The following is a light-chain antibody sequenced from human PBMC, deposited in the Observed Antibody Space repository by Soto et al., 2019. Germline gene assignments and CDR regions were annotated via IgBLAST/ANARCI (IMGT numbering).Light chain of an antibody. J-gene: IGKJ3*01. CDR3: QQYNASPLT. CDR1: QSLNTNS. Sequence: EIVLTQSPGTLSLSPGERATLSCRASQSLNTNSLAWYQQKPGQTPRLLIYAASTRDTDIPDRFIGSGSGADSALTITRLEPEDFVLYYCQQYNASPLTFGPGTKLDVK. CDR2: AAS. V-gene: IGKV3-20*01.